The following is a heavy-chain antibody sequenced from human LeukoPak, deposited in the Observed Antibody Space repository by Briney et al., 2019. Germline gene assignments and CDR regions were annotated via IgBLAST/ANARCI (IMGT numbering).Heavy chain of an antibody. D-gene: IGHD2-15*01. J-gene: IGHJ5*02. Sequence: SETLSLTCAVYGRSFSGYYWTWIRQTPGKGLEWIGEINHSVITDYNPSLRSRVTISVDTSKNQFSLKLSSVTAADTAIYYCARAVIVVAAATQRNWFDPWGQGTLVTVSS. CDR3: ARAVIVVAAATQRNWFDP. CDR2: INHSVIT. CDR1: GRSFSGYY. V-gene: IGHV4-34*01.